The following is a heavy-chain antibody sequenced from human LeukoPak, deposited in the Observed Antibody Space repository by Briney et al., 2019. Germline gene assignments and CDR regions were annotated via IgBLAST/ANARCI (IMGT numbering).Heavy chain of an antibody. Sequence: PSETLSLTCAVYGGSFSGYYWSWIRQPPGKGLGWIGEIIGVGSTNYNPFLKSRVTISVDTSKNQFSLKLSSVTAADTAVYYCAIAHDYCSSTSCYGWDAFDIWGQGTMVTVSS. CDR2: IIGVGST. J-gene: IGHJ3*02. V-gene: IGHV4-34*12. CDR1: GGSFSGYY. CDR3: AIAHDYCSSTSCYGWDAFDI. D-gene: IGHD2-2*01.